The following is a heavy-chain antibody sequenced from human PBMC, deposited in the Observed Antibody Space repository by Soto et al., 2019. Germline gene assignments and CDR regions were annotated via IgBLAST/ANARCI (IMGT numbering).Heavy chain of an antibody. Sequence: ASVKVSCKASGYTFTSYGISWVRQAPGQGLEWMGWISAYNGNTNYAQKLQGRVTMTTDTSTSTAYMELRSLRSDDTAVYYCATDYDFWRGSLNWFDPWGQGPLVTVSS. J-gene: IGHJ5*02. CDR1: GYTFTSYG. V-gene: IGHV1-18*01. CDR3: ATDYDFWRGSLNWFDP. D-gene: IGHD3-3*01. CDR2: ISAYNGNT.